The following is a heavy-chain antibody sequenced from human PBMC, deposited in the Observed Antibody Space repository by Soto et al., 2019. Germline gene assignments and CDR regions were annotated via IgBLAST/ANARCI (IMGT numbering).Heavy chain of an antibody. D-gene: IGHD3-22*01. Sequence: SGEVSCKASGYTFTSDYMHWVRQAPGQGLEWMGIINPSGGSTSYAQKFQGRVTMTRDTSTSTVYMELSSLRSEDTAVYYCATGYYYDSSGYPTPSDYCTDAWGEAIPVTVSS. J-gene: IGHJ6*02. CDR3: ATGYYYDSSGYPTPSDYCTDA. CDR1: GYTFTSDY. V-gene: IGHV1-46*01. CDR2: INPSGGST.